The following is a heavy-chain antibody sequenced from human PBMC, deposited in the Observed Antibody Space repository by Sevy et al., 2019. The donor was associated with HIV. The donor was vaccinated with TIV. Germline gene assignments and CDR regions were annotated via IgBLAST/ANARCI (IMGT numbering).Heavy chain of an antibody. V-gene: IGHV3-53*01. CDR1: GFTVSSNY. Sequence: GGSLRLSCAASGFTVSSNYMSWVRQAPGEGLEWVSVIYSGGSKYYADSVKGRFTISRDNSKNTLYLQMNSLRAEDTAVYYCARVNCSGGSCYYYYGMDVWGQGTTVTVSS. CDR2: IYSGGSK. CDR3: ARVNCSGGSCYYYYGMDV. D-gene: IGHD2-15*01. J-gene: IGHJ6*02.